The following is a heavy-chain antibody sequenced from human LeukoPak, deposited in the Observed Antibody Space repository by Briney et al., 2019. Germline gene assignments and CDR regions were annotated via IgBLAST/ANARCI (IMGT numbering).Heavy chain of an antibody. CDR2: ISSASGSI. J-gene: IGHJ4*02. Sequence: GGSLKLSCAASGFTFSSYSMNWVRQAPGKGLEWVSYISSASGSIYYADSVKGRFTISRDNAKNSLFLQMNSLRAEDTAVYYCARVGDSSSWDSRHWGQGTLVTVSS. V-gene: IGHV3-48*04. D-gene: IGHD6-13*01. CDR3: ARVGDSSSWDSRH. CDR1: GFTFSSYS.